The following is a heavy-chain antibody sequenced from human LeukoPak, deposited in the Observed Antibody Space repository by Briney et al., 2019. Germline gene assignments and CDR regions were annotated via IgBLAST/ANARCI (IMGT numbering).Heavy chain of an antibody. Sequence: SEILSLTCTVSSGSISGDTSYWGWIRQPPGKGLEWIASVYYTGSTYYNPSLRSRVTISVDTSKNQFFLKIDSLTAADTAVYYCARHAPPPVNGMDYWGQGTLVAVSS. V-gene: IGHV4-39*01. J-gene: IGHJ4*02. D-gene: IGHD2-8*01. CDR3: ARHAPPPVNGMDY. CDR2: VYYTGST. CDR1: SGSISGDTSY.